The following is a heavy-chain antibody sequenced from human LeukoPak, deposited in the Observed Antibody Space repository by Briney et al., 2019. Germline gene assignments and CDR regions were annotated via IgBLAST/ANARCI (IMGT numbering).Heavy chain of an antibody. V-gene: IGHV4-34*01. CDR1: GGSFSGYY. J-gene: IGHJ5*02. CDR2: INHSGST. CDR3: ARAMYYDFWSGYYINSWFDP. Sequence: SVTLSLTCAVYGGSFSGYYWSWIRQPPGKGLEWIGEINHSGSTNYNPSLKSRVTISVDTSKNQFSLKLSSVTAADTAVYYCARAMYYDFWSGYYINSWFDPWGQGTLVTVSS. D-gene: IGHD3-3*01.